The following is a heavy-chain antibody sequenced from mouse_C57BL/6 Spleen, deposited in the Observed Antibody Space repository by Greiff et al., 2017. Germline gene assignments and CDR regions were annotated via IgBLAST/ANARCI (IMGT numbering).Heavy chain of an antibody. Sequence: VQLQQPGAELVRPGSSVKLSCKASGYTFTSYWMHWVKQRPIQGLEWIGNIDPSDSETHYNQKFKDKATLTVDKSSSTAYMQLSSLTSEDSAVYYCARDDGYYLYYAMDYWGQGTSVTVSS. CDR1: GYTFTSYW. D-gene: IGHD2-3*01. J-gene: IGHJ4*01. V-gene: IGHV1-52*01. CDR3: ARDDGYYLYYAMDY. CDR2: IDPSDSET.